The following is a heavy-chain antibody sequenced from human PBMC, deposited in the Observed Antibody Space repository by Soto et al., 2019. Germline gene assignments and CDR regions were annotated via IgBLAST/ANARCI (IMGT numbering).Heavy chain of an antibody. D-gene: IGHD3-10*01. CDR1: GGTFSSYT. Sequence: TVKVSCKASGGTFSSYTISLVRQAPGQGLEWMGRIIPILGIANYAQKFQGRVTITADKSTSTAYMELSSLRSEDTAVYYCARDPHYYGSGSYYTRWGMDVWG. V-gene: IGHV1-69*04. J-gene: IGHJ6*02. CDR3: ARDPHYYGSGSYYTRWGMDV. CDR2: IIPILGIA.